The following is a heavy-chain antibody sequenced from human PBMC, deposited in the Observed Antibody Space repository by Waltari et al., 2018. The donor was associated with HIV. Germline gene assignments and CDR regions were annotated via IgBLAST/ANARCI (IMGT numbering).Heavy chain of an antibody. D-gene: IGHD5-18*01. CDR2: IIPIFGSP. V-gene: IGHV1-69*01. CDR1: GGNFSNPA. CDR3: ASASRDTAMGAFDI. J-gene: IGHJ3*02. Sequence: QVQPVQSGAEVKKPGSSVTVSCKDSGGNFSNPAINWVRQAPGQGLEWMGGIIPIFGSPNYAQKFQGRVTITADESTSTVYMKLSSLRSEDTAVYYCASASRDTAMGAFDIWGQGTMVTVSS.